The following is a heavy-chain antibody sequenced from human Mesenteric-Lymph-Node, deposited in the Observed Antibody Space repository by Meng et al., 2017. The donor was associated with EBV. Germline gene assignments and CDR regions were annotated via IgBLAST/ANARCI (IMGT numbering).Heavy chain of an antibody. J-gene: IGHJ4*02. V-gene: IGHV3-74*01. CDR2: IYSDGATT. D-gene: IGHD3-10*01. CDR3: ARGPFYYGSGRIDY. Sequence: VQVVACGGGLVQPGGSLRLSCAASGFTFSSYAMHWVRQAPGKGLVWVSRIYSDGATTGYADSVKGRFNVSRDNSRSTLYLLMNNLTLEDTAVYYCARGPFYYGSGRIDYWGQGTLVTVSS. CDR1: GFTFSSYA.